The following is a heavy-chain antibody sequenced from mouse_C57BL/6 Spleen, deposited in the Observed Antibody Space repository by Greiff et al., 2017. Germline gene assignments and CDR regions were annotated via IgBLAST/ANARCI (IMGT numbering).Heavy chain of an antibody. CDR1: GYAFSSSW. D-gene: IGHD2-4*01. CDR2: IYPGDGDT. CDR3: APRGDDYGAWFAY. J-gene: IGHJ3*01. V-gene: IGHV1-82*01. Sequence: LVESGPELVKPGASVKISCKASGYAFSSSWLNWVKQRPGKGLEWIGRIYPGDGDTNYNGKFKGKATLTADKSSSTAYMQLSSLTSEDSAVYFCAPRGDDYGAWFAYWGQGTLVTVSA.